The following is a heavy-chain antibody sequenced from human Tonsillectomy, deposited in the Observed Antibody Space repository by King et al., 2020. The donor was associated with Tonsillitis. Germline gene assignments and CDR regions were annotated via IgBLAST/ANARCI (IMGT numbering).Heavy chain of an antibody. D-gene: IGHD3-22*01. CDR1: GLTVSSNS. J-gene: IGHJ2*01. V-gene: IGHV3-53*01. CDR2: IYSSGGT. CDR3: ARGQTSTIYYYDWYFDL. Sequence: VQLVESGGGLIQPGGSLRLSCAASGLTVSSNSMSWVRQAPGKGLEWVSLIYSSGGTYYAGSVKGRFTISRDNSKNTLYLQMNSLRAEDSAVYYCARGQTSTIYYYDWYFDLWGRGTLVTVSS.